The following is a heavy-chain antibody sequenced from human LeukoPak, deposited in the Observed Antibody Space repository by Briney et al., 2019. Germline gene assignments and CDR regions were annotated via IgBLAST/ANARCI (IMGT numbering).Heavy chain of an antibody. J-gene: IGHJ6*03. D-gene: IGHD1-26*01. CDR1: GFTVSGNY. CDR2: INHSGST. CDR3: ARVGAKGYYYYYMDV. Sequence: GSLRLSCAVSGFTVSGNYWSWIRQPPGKGLEWIGEINHSGSTNYNPSLKSRVTISVDTSKNQFSLKLSSVTAADTAVYYCARVGAKGYYYYYMDVWGKGTTVTVSS. V-gene: IGHV4-34*01.